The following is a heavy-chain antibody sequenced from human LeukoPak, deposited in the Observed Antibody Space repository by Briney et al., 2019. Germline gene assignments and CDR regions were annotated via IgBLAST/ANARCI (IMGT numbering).Heavy chain of an antibody. Sequence: GGSLRLSCTASGFTFGDYAMSWVRQAPGRGVGWVGFIRSKAYGGTTEYSASVKGRFTISRHDSKGLANLQMNTLKTEETAVYYCTRDADLESFDYWGQATLVTVSS. CDR1: GFTFGDYA. CDR3: TRDADLESFDY. J-gene: IGHJ4*02. V-gene: IGHV3-49*04. CDR2: IRSKAYGGTT.